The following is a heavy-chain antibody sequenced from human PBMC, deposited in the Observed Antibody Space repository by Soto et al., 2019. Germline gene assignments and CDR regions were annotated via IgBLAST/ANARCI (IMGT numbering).Heavy chain of an antibody. CDR2: INHSGST. Sequence: PSETLSLTCAVYGGSFSGYYWSWIRQPPGKGLEWIGEINHSGSTNYNPSLKSRVTISVDTSKNQFSLKLSSVTAADTAVYYCARGTGTIRYWFDPWGQGTLVTVSS. CDR1: GGSFSGYY. V-gene: IGHV4-34*01. J-gene: IGHJ5*02. D-gene: IGHD1-7*01. CDR3: ARGTGTIRYWFDP.